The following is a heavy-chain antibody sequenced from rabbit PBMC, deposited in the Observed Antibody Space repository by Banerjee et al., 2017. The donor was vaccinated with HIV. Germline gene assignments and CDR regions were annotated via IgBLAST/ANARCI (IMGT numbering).Heavy chain of an antibody. CDR2: IYAGDGST. D-gene: IGHD4-2*01. J-gene: IGHJ4*01. CDR3: ARGYGAGIYGWSNGLNL. V-gene: IGHV1S40*01. Sequence: QSLEESGGDLVKPGASLTLTCTASGFSFSSSYYMCWVRQAPGKGLEWIACIYAGDGSTYYASWAKGRFTISKTSTTVTLQMTSLTAADTATYFCARGYGAGIYGWSNGLNLWGPGTLVTVS. CDR1: GFSFSSSYY.